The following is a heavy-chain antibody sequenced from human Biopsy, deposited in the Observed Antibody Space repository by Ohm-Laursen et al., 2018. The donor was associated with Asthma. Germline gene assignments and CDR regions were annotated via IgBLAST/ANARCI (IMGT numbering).Heavy chain of an antibody. V-gene: IGHV3-7*01. CDR3: ARTFHFWSPYHDEHYQL. J-gene: IGHJ1*01. CDR2: IKHDGTKK. D-gene: IGHD3-3*02. CDR1: GFTFGDYW. Sequence: SLRLSCSASGFTFGDYWMSWVRQVPGKGLEWVANIKHDGTKKNHVDSLKGRFTISRDNAKNSLYLQMNSLRAEDTAVYYCARTFHFWSPYHDEHYQLWGQGTLVTVPS.